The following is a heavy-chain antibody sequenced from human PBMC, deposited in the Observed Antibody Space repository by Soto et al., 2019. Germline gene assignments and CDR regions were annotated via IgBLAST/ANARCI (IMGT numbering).Heavy chain of an antibody. D-gene: IGHD3-9*01. V-gene: IGHV1-18*01. CDR1: GYTFTSYG. CDR3: ARDRYYDILTGYYSAYYFDY. Sequence: GASVKVSCKASGYTFTSYGISWVRQAPGQGLEWMGWISAYNGNTNYAQKLQGRVTMTTDTSTSTAYMELRSLRSDDTAVYYCARDRYYDILTGYYSAYYFDYWGQGTLVTVS. CDR2: ISAYNGNT. J-gene: IGHJ4*02.